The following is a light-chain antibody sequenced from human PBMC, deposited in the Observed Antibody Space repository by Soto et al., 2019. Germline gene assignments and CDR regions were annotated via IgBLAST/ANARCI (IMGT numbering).Light chain of an antibody. V-gene: IGKV3-15*01. CDR2: GAS. CDR3: QQYNHWPLT. CDR1: QSVTSK. Sequence: EVVMTQSPATLSVSPGERATLSCRASQSVTSKLAWFQQKPGQAPRLVIYGASTRAAGVPVRFSGSGSGTEFTLTIGSLQSEDLAVYYCQQYNHWPLTFGGGTKVDIK. J-gene: IGKJ4*01.